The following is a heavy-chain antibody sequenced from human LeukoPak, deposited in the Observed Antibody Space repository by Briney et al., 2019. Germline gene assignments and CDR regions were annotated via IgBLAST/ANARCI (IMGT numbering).Heavy chain of an antibody. V-gene: IGHV4-59*01. Sequence: PSETLSLTCTVSGGSISSYYWSWIRQPPGKGLEWIVYIYYSGSTNYNPSLKSRVTISVDTSKNQFSLKLSSVTAADTAVYYCSRSVSSWSVGVDYFDYWGQGTLVTVSS. CDR1: GGSISSYY. D-gene: IGHD6-13*01. J-gene: IGHJ4*02. CDR2: IYYSGST. CDR3: SRSVSSWSVGVDYFDY.